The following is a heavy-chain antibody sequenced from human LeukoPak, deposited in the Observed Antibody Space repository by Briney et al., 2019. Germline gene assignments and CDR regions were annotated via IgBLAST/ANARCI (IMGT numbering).Heavy chain of an antibody. V-gene: IGHV4-4*07. CDR2: IYTSGST. CDR3: ARDPRHGSGSFFTLYYFDY. D-gene: IGHD3-10*01. J-gene: IGHJ4*02. Sequence: SETLSLTCTVSGGSISSYYWSWIRQPAGKGLEWIGRIYTSGSTNYNPSLKSRVTMSVDTSKNQFSLKLSSVTAADTAVYYRARDPRHGSGSFFTLYYFDYWGQGTLVTVSS. CDR1: GGSISSYY.